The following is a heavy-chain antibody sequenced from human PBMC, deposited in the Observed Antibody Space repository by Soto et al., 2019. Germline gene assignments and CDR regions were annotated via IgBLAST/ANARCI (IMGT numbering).Heavy chain of an antibody. Sequence: ASETLSLTCTVSGGSISSGGYYWSWIRQHPGKGLEWIGYIYYSGSTYYNPSLKSRVTISVDTSKNQFSLKLSSVTAADTAVYYCARAFVPHNWFDPWGQGTLVTVSS. V-gene: IGHV4-31*03. J-gene: IGHJ5*02. CDR2: IYYSGST. CDR1: GGSISSGGYY. CDR3: ARAFVPHNWFDP. D-gene: IGHD6-6*01.